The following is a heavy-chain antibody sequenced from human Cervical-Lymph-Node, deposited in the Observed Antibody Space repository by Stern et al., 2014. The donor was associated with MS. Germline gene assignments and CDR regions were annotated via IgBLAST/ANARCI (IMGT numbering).Heavy chain of an antibody. Sequence: DQLVQSGGEVKKPGESLKISCKGSGYYFNNYWIGWVRQMPGKGLEWMGIIYPDDGDTRYSPSFQGQVTISVDKSTTTACLQWSSLKASDSAMYYCARSRDAYKNFDYWGQGTLVTVSS. CDR2: IYPDDGDT. V-gene: IGHV5-51*03. CDR3: ARSRDAYKNFDY. D-gene: IGHD5-24*01. CDR1: GYYFNNYW. J-gene: IGHJ4*02.